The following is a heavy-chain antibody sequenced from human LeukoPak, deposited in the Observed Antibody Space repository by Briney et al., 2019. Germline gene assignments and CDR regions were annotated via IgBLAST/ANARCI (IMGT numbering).Heavy chain of an antibody. CDR3: ARFYGSGSYYGHFDY. D-gene: IGHD3-10*01. V-gene: IGHV3-7*01. CDR2: IKQDGSEK. CDR1: GFTFSSYW. Sequence: GGSLRLSCAASGFTFSSYWMSWVRQAPGKGLEWVANIKQDGSEKYYVDSVKGRFTISRDNAKNSLYLQMNSLRAEDTAVYYCARFYGSGSYYGHFDYWGQGTLVTVSS. J-gene: IGHJ4*02.